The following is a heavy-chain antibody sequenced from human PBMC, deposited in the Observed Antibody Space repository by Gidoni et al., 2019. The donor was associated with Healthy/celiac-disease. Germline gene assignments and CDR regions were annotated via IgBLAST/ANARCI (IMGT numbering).Heavy chain of an antibody. D-gene: IGHD2-2*01. Sequence: QVQLVQSGAEVTKPGSSVKVSCKASGGTFSSYANSWVRQAPGQGLEWMGGIIPIFGTAKYEQKFQGRVTITADEYTSKAYMELSSLRSEDTAVYYCARSSDIVVVPAASNWFDPWGQGTLVTVSS. CDR2: IIPIFGTA. J-gene: IGHJ5*02. V-gene: IGHV1-69*01. CDR1: GGTFSSYA. CDR3: ARSSDIVVVPAASNWFDP.